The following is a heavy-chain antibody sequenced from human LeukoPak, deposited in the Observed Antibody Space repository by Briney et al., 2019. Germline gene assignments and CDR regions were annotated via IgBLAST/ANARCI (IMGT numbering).Heavy chain of an antibody. CDR2: IYGGGST. V-gene: IGHV3-53*01. Sequence: GGSLRLSCAASGFTVSSNCMNWVRQAPGKGLEWVSVIYGGGSTYYADSVKGRFTISRDTSKNTLYLHMNSLRAEDTAVYYCARAALQEAFDIWGQGTMVTVSS. D-gene: IGHD2-15*01. CDR3: ARAALQEAFDI. CDR1: GFTVSSNC. J-gene: IGHJ3*02.